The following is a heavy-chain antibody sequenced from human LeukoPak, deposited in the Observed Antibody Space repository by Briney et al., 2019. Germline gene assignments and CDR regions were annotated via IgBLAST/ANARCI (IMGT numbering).Heavy chain of an antibody. CDR1: GITFSNCA. J-gene: IGHJ4*02. D-gene: IGHD4-17*01. V-gene: IGHV3-30*18. CDR3: AKGKAYHDYAPVDS. Sequence: PGISLRLSCAASGITFSNCAMRWVRQAPGKGLEWVAAISYDGTNKYYTDSVKGRFTISRDNSKNPLFLQMNSLRVEDTAVYYCAKGKAYHDYAPVDSWGQGTLVTVSS. CDR2: ISYDGTNK.